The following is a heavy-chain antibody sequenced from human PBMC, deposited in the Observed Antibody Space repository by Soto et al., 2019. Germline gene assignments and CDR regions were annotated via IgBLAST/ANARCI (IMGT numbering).Heavy chain of an antibody. CDR1: GGSISSGGYY. J-gene: IGHJ4*02. D-gene: IGHD6-13*01. V-gene: IGHV4-31*03. CDR2: IYYSGST. CDR3: ARGERPQQRDY. Sequence: SETLSLTCTVSGGSISSGGYYWSWIRQHPGKGLEWIGYIYYSGSTYYNPSLKSRVTISVDTSKNQFSLKLSSVTAADTAVYYCARGERPQQRDYWGQGTLVTVSS.